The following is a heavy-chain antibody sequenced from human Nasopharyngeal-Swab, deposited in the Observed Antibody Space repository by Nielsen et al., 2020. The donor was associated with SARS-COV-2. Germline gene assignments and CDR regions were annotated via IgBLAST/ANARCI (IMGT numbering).Heavy chain of an antibody. CDR2: ISSSSSYI. Sequence: GGSLRLSCAASGFTFSSYSMNWVRQAPGKGLEWVSSISSSSSYIYYADSVKGRLTISRDNAKNSLYLQMNSLRGEDTAVYYCARDPPPYSSSWYSAYYYYGMDVWGQGTTVTVSS. D-gene: IGHD6-13*01. CDR3: ARDPPPYSSSWYSAYYYYGMDV. V-gene: IGHV3-21*01. J-gene: IGHJ6*02. CDR1: GFTFSSYS.